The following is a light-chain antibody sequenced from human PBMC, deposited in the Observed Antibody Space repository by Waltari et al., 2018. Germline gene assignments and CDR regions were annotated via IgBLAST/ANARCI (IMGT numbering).Light chain of an antibody. J-gene: IGKJ2*01. CDR3: QQSYSTPYT. CDR1: QSISSY. CDR2: AAS. V-gene: IGKV1-39*01. Sequence: DIQMTKSLSSLSASVGDRVPITCRASQSISSYLNWYQQKPGQAPKLLIYAASSLQSGVPSRFSGSGSGTDFTLTISSLQPEDFAAYYCQQSYSTPYTFGQGTKLEIK.